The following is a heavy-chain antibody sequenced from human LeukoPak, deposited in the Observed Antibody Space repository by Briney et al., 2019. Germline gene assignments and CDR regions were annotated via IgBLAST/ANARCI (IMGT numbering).Heavy chain of an antibody. D-gene: IGHD3-3*01. V-gene: IGHV4-39*07. J-gene: IGHJ5*02. CDR2: IYYNEST. Sequence: SETLPLTCTVSGGPISISSYYCARIPQPPGKGLEWIGSIYYNESTYYNPSLKSRVTISVDASKNQFSLKLSSVTAADTAVYYCARGRGYYDFWRGSTPHWFDPWGEGTLVTVSS. CDR1: GGPISISSYY. CDR3: ARGRGYYDFWRGSTPHWFDP.